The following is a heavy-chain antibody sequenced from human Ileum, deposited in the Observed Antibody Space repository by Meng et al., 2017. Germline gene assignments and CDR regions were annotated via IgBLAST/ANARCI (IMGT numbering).Heavy chain of an antibody. CDR3: ARHDYGDPTAAFDY. Sequence: HVQLQESGPGLVKPSGTLSLTCAVSGASIGTSNLWNWVRQPPGKGLEWIGEIHHSGTTNYNPSLKSRVTISLDKSKNQFSLELRSVTAADTAVYYCARHDYGDPTAAFDYWGQGTLVTVSS. CDR1: GASIGTSNL. CDR2: IHHSGTT. V-gene: IGHV4-4*02. D-gene: IGHD4-17*01. J-gene: IGHJ4*02.